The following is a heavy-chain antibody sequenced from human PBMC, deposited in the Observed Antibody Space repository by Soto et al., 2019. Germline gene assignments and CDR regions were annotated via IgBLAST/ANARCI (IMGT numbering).Heavy chain of an antibody. Sequence: QITLKESGPTLAKPTQTLTLTCSFSGFSLSTRGVGVGWIRQPPGKALEWLALIFWDYDKWYSPSLRSRLTITEDTSKNQVVLIMTNMDPVDTATYYCAHRSRGYAYYFDQWGQGTLVTVSS. CDR3: AHRSRGYAYYFDQ. D-gene: IGHD5-12*01. CDR2: IFWDYDK. V-gene: IGHV2-5*02. J-gene: IGHJ4*02. CDR1: GFSLSTRGVG.